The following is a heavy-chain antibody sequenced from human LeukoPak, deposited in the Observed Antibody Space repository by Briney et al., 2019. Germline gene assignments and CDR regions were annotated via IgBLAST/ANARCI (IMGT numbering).Heavy chain of an antibody. V-gene: IGHV4-59*08. CDR2: IYYSGST. J-gene: IGHJ4*02. CDR3: ARRLSSWYAFDY. Sequence: SETLSLICAVSGGSITYYHWSWIRQPPGKGLVWIGYIYYSGSTNYNPSLKSRVTISVDTPKNQFSLKLSSVTAADTAVYYCARRLSSWYAFDYWAQETLVTVSS. D-gene: IGHD6-13*01. CDR1: GGSITYYH.